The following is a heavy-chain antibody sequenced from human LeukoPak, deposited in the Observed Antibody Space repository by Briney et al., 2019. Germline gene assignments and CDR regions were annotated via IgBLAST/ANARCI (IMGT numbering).Heavy chain of an antibody. Sequence: SETLSLTCTVSGGSVSSGSYYWSWLRQPTGKGLEWIGYIYESGSTNYNPSLKSRVTISVDTSKNQFSLKLSSVTAADTAVYYCARDPSGYFNYWGQGTLVTVSS. CDR2: IYESGST. CDR1: GGSVSSGSYY. J-gene: IGHJ4*02. D-gene: IGHD3-22*01. CDR3: ARDPSGYFNY. V-gene: IGHV4-61*01.